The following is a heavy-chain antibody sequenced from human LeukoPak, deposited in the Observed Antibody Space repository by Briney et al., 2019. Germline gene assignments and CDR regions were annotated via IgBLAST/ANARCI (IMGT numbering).Heavy chain of an antibody. D-gene: IGHD2-15*01. Sequence: SETLSLTCTVSDGSISSSSYYWGWLRQPPGKGLEWIGSTYYSGSTYSNPSFKSRVTISVDTSKNQFSLKLSPVTAADTAVYYCARHGGGIVVVVAARKKQGVRYFDLWGRGTLVTVSS. J-gene: IGHJ2*01. V-gene: IGHV4-39*01. CDR3: ARHGGGIVVVVAARKKQGVRYFDL. CDR1: DGSISSSSYY. CDR2: TYYSGST.